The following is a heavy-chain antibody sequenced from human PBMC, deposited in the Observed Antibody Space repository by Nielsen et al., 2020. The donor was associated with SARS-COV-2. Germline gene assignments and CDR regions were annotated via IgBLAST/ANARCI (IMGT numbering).Heavy chain of an antibody. CDR3: ARDSGADAFDI. V-gene: IGHV3-11*06. CDR1: GFTFSDYY. CDR2: ISSSSSYT. Sequence: GESLKISCAASGFTFSDYYMSWIRQAPGKGLEWDSYISSSSSYTNYADSVKGRFTISRDNAKNSLYLQMNSLRAEDTAVYYCARDSGADAFDIWGQGTMVTVSS. J-gene: IGHJ3*02. D-gene: IGHD3-10*01.